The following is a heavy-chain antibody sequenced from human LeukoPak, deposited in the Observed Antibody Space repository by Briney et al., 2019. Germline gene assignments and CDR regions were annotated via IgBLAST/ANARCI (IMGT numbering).Heavy chain of an antibody. D-gene: IGHD3-10*01. Sequence: ASVKVSCKASGYTFTSYDINWVRQATGQGLEWMGWMNPNSGNTGYAQKFQGRVTITTDESTSTAYMELSSLRSEDTAVYYCAAWWFGELKFDYWGQGTLVTVSS. J-gene: IGHJ4*02. CDR1: GYTFTSYD. CDR2: MNPNSGNT. CDR3: AAWWFGELKFDY. V-gene: IGHV1-8*01.